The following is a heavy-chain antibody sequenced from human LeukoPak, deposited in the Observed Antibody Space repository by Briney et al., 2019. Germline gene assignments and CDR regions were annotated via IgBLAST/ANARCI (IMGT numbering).Heavy chain of an antibody. Sequence: SETLSLTCTVSGYSISSGYYWGWIRQPPGKGLEWIGSIYHSGSTYYNPSLKSRVTISVDTSKNRFSLKLSSVTSADTAVYYCARSVRGSGSYPYYYYYMDVWGKGTTVTVSS. CDR1: GYSISSGYY. J-gene: IGHJ6*03. CDR3: ARSVRGSGSYPYYYYYMDV. CDR2: IYHSGST. V-gene: IGHV4-38-2*02. D-gene: IGHD3-10*01.